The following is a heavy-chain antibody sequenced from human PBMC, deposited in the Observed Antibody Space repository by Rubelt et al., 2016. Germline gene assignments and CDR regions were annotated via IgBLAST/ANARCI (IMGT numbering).Heavy chain of an antibody. CDR1: GFTFSDSI. Sequence: EVQLVESGGGLVQPGGSLKVSCAASGFTFSDSIIHWVRQTSGKGMEWVGHIRNKANNYATSYAASVKGRFTISRDDSKSTAYLQMISLKTEDTAVYYCTRDFNWGMDYWGQGTLVTVSS. J-gene: IGHJ4*02. CDR2: IRNKANNYAT. CDR3: TRDFNWGMDY. D-gene: IGHD7-27*01. V-gene: IGHV3-73*01.